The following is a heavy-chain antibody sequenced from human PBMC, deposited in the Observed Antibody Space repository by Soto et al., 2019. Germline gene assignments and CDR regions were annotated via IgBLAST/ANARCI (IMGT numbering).Heavy chain of an antibody. CDR1: GGTFSNYG. Sequence: QVKLVQSGTEVKRPGSSVKVSCKASGGTFSNYGLSWVRQAPGHGLQWMGGIIPLFGTLLNAREFQDRVTITADQSTGTASMDLRSLTYDDTAVYFCATTPFNMASAGSYYFDSWGQGILVTVSS. D-gene: IGHD6-13*01. J-gene: IGHJ4*02. CDR2: IIPLFGTL. CDR3: ATTPFNMASAGSYYFDS. V-gene: IGHV1-69*01.